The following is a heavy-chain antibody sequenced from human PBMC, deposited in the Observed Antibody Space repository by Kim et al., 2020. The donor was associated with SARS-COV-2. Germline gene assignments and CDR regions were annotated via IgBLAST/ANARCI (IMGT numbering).Heavy chain of an antibody. J-gene: IGHJ4*02. CDR2: INPNSGGT. CDR3: ARDYYDSSGYYRRFDY. D-gene: IGHD3-22*01. CDR1: GYTFTGYY. Sequence: ASVKVSCKASGYTFTGYYMHWVRQAPGQGLEWMGWINPNSGGTNYAQKFQGRVTMTRDTSISTAYMELSRLRSDDTAVYYCARDYYDSSGYYRRFDYWGQGTLVTVSS. V-gene: IGHV1-2*02.